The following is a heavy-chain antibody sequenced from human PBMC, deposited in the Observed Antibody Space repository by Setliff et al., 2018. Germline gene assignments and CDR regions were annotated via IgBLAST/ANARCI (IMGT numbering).Heavy chain of an antibody. J-gene: IGHJ3*02. CDR1: GFTFDNAW. V-gene: IGHV3-7*03. D-gene: IGHD5-18*01. Sequence: GGSLRLSCAASGFTFDNAWMSWVRQAPGRGLEWVASIKHDGTDQKYVDSVRGRFTISRDNAKNTLYLQMNSLRAEDTAVYYCARGYSYGYGDAFDIWGKGTTVTVSS. CDR3: ARGYSYGYGDAFDI. CDR2: IKHDGTDQ.